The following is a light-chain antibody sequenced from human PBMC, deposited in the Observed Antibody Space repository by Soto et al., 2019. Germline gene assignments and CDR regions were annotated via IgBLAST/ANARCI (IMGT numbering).Light chain of an antibody. CDR3: QQRSSWPPT. J-gene: IGKJ4*01. CDR2: DAS. CDR1: QSVSSY. Sequence: DIVLTQSPATLSLSPGERATLSCRASQSVSSYLGWYQQRPGQAPRLLIYDASNRATGIPARFSGSGSGTDFTLTISSLEPEDFVVYYCQQRSSWPPTFGGGTKVEIK. V-gene: IGKV3-11*01.